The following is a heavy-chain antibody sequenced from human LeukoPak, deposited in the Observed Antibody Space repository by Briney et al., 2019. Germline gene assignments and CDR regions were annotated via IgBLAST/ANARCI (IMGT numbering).Heavy chain of an antibody. V-gene: IGHV4-59*08. CDR2: IYYSGST. CDR3: ARLTNYYDRSGRLTHRFDY. J-gene: IGHJ4*02. D-gene: IGHD3-22*01. Sequence: PSETLSLTCTVSGGSISSYYCSWIRQPPGQGLELIGYIYYSGSTNYNPSLIRRGTISVDTSKKQFSLRLSSVTAADTAVYYCARLTNYYDRSGRLTHRFDYWGQGTLVTVSS. CDR1: GGSISSYY.